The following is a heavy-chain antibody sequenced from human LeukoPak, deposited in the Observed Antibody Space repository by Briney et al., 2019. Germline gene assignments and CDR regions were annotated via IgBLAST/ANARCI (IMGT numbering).Heavy chain of an antibody. CDR2: IIPILGIA. V-gene: IGHV1-69*04. CDR3: ARDILIVSANYYDSSGYSV. D-gene: IGHD3-22*01. J-gene: IGHJ4*02. CDR1: GYTLTELS. Sequence: SVKVSCKVSGYTLTELSMHWVRQAPGQGLEWMGRIIPILGIANYAQKFQGRVTITADKSTSAAYMELSSLRSEDTAVYYCARDILIVSANYYDSSGYSVWGQGTLVTVSS.